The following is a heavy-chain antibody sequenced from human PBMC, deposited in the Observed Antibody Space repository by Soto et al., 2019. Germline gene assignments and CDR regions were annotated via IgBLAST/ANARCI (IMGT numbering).Heavy chain of an antibody. Sequence: EVQLLESGGGLAQPGGSLRLSCEASGLTFNSYAMNWVRQAPGRGLEWVSTISGGGGGTDYADSVKGRFTISRDNSKNTLYLQMNSLRVEETAVYYCAKARGADSDYDFDYWGQGTPVAVYS. V-gene: IGHV3-23*01. CDR1: GLTFNSYA. D-gene: IGHD5-12*01. CDR2: ISGGGGGT. CDR3: AKARGADSDYDFDY. J-gene: IGHJ4*02.